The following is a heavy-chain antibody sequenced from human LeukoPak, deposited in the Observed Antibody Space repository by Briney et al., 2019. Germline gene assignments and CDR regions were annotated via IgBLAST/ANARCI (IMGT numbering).Heavy chain of an antibody. CDR3: AKSKGQGYCTNGVCYGGFAY. J-gene: IGHJ4*02. Sequence: GGSLRLSCAASGFTFSSYAMSWVGQAPGKGLEWVSAISGSGGSTYYADSVKGRFTISRDNSKNTLYLQMNSLRAEDTAGYYFAKSKGQGYCTNGVCYGGFAYWGQGTLVTVSS. CDR2: ISGSGGST. V-gene: IGHV3-23*01. CDR1: GFTFSSYA. D-gene: IGHD2-8*01.